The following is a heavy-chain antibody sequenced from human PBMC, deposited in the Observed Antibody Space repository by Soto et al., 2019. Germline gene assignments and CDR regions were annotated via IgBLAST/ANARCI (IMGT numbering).Heavy chain of an antibody. J-gene: IGHJ5*02. D-gene: IGHD4-17*01. CDR3: ARSTDYGDYFWFDP. CDR1: GGSISSGDYY. V-gene: IGHV4-30-4*01. Sequence: SETLSLTCTVSGGSISSGDYYWSWIRQPPGKGLEWIGYIYYSGSTYYNPSLKSRVTISVDTSKNQFSLKLSSVTAADTAVYYCARSTDYGDYFWFDPWAQGTLVTVSS. CDR2: IYYSGST.